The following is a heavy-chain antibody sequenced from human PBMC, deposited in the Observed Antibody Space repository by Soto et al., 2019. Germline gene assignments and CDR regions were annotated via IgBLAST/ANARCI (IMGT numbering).Heavy chain of an antibody. CDR2: IWYHGGNE. D-gene: IGHD2-8*01. CDR1: GFTFSDFG. V-gene: IGHV3-33*03. CDR3: ARRGCVKGVCYNSYDM. Sequence: QVQLVESGGGVVQPGRSLRLSCAVSGFTFSDFGMHWVRQAPGKGLEWVALIWYHGGNEEYADSVKGRFSMSRDNSKNTLYRKMDSVRAEDTGVYYGARRGCVKGVCYNSYDMWGQGTMVTVSS. J-gene: IGHJ3*02.